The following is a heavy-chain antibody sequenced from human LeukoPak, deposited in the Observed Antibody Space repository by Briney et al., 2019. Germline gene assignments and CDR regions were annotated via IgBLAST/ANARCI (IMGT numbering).Heavy chain of an antibody. J-gene: IGHJ4*02. CDR3: ARGPGPYYFDY. D-gene: IGHD3-10*01. V-gene: IGHV1-46*03. CDR2: INPSGGGT. Sequence: ASVKVSCKASGYTFTSYYMHWVRQAPGQGLEWMGIINPSGGGTSYAQKFQDRLAMTRDTSTSTVYMELTSLRSEDTAVYYCARGPGPYYFDYRGQGTLVTVSS. CDR1: GYTFTSYY.